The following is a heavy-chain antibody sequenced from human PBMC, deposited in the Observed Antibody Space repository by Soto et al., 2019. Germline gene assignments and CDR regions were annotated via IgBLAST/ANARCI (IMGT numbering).Heavy chain of an antibody. CDR1: GYTFTSYD. Sequence: QVQLVPSGAEVKKPGASVKVSCKASGYTFTSYDINWVRQATGQGPEWMGWMNPNSGNTGYAQKFQGRATMTRNTSIRTAYMELSSPRSEDTAVYYCARSTNDYGDRHWGQGTLVTVSS. CDR2: MNPNSGNT. D-gene: IGHD4-17*01. CDR3: ARSTNDYGDRH. V-gene: IGHV1-8*01. J-gene: IGHJ4*02.